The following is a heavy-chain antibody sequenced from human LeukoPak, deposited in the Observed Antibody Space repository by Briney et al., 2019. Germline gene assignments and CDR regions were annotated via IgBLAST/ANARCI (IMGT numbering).Heavy chain of an antibody. D-gene: IGHD3-10*01. CDR1: GGSISSYY. V-gene: IGHV4-59*08. CDR2: IYYSGST. CDR3: AGSYYGSGSSTVYDY. Sequence: SETLSLTCTVSGGSISSYYWSWIRQPPGKGLEWIGYIYYSGSTNYNPSLKSRVTISVDTSKNQFSLKLSSVTAADTAVYYCAGSYYGSGSSTVYDYWGQGTLVTVSS. J-gene: IGHJ4*02.